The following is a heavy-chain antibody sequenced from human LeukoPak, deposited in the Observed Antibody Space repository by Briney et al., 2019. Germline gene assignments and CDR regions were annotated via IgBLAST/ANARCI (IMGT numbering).Heavy chain of an antibody. CDR1: GFSLSTRGVG. CDR3: AHSKVGAPQIYYYYMDV. J-gene: IGHJ6*03. V-gene: IGHV2-5*02. D-gene: IGHD1-26*01. CDR2: IYWDDDK. Sequence: SGPTLVNPTQTLTLTCTFSGFSLSTRGVGVGWIRQPPGKALEWLALIYWDDDKRYSPSLKSGLTITKDTSKNQVVLTMTNMDPVDTATYYCAHSKVGAPQIYYYYMDVWGRGTTVTVSS.